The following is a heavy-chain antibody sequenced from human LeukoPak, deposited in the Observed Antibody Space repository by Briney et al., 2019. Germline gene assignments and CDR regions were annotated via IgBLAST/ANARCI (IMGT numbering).Heavy chain of an antibody. V-gene: IGHV1-69*13. D-gene: IGHD3-22*01. CDR2: IIPIFGTA. Sequence: GASVKVSCKDSGGTCSSYAISWVRQAPGQGLEWMGGIIPIFGTANYAQKFQGRVTITADESTSTAYMELSSLRSEDTAVYYCARGRYYYDSSGYYNDWGQGTLVTVSS. CDR3: ARGRYYYDSSGYYND. CDR1: GGTCSSYA. J-gene: IGHJ1*01.